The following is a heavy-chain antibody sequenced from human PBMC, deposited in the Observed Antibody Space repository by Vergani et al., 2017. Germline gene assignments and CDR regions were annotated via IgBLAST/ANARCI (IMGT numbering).Heavy chain of an antibody. D-gene: IGHD3-22*01. V-gene: IGHV3-23*01. CDR3: AKDLSVEYYYDSSGYNGAFDI. CDR1: GFTFSSYA. Sequence: EVQLLESGGGLVQPGGSLRLSCAASGFTFSSYAMSWVRQAPGKGLEWVSAISGSGGSTYYADSVKVRFTISRDNSKNTLYLQMNSLRAEDTAVYYCAKDLSVEYYYDSSGYNGAFDIWGQGTMVTVSS. CDR2: ISGSGGST. J-gene: IGHJ3*02.